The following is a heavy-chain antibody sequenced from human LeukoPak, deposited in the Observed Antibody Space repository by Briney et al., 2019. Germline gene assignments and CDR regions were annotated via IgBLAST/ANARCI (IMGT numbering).Heavy chain of an antibody. V-gene: IGHV4-59*01. CDR2: IYYSGST. Sequence: SETLSLTCTVSGDSISGYYWSWIRQPPGKGLEWIGYIYYSGSTNYNPSLKSRVTISVDTSKNQFSLKLSSVTAADTAVYYCARVKVGYSYGSPYFDYWGQGTLVTVSS. CDR3: ARVKVGYSYGSPYFDY. CDR1: GDSISGYY. D-gene: IGHD5-18*01. J-gene: IGHJ4*02.